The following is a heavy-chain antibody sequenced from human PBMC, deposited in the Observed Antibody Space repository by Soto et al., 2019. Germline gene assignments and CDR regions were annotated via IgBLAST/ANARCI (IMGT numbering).Heavy chain of an antibody. Sequence: GGSLRLSCAASGFTFSSYWMHWVRQAPGKGLVWVSRINSDGSSTSYADSVKGRFTISRDNAKNTLYLQMNSLRAEDTAVYYCARVGYDILTGYKQYYFDYWGQGTLVTVSS. D-gene: IGHD3-9*01. V-gene: IGHV3-74*01. CDR3: ARVGYDILTGYKQYYFDY. CDR1: GFTFSSYW. J-gene: IGHJ4*02. CDR2: INSDGSST.